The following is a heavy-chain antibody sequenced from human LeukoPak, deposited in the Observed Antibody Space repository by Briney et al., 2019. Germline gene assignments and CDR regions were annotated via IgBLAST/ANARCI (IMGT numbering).Heavy chain of an antibody. J-gene: IGHJ4*02. CDR3: ARAGMRGSYYFDY. Sequence: PGRSLRLSCAASGYTFTSYGISWVRQAPGQGLEWMGWISAYNGNTNYAQKLQGRVTMTTDTSTSTAYMELRSLRSDDTAVYYCARAGMRGSYYFDYWGQGTLVTVSS. V-gene: IGHV1-18*01. D-gene: IGHD1-26*01. CDR1: GYTFTSYG. CDR2: ISAYNGNT.